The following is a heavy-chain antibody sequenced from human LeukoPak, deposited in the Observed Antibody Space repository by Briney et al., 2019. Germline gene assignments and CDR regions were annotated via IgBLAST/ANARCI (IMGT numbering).Heavy chain of an antibody. Sequence: GGSLRLSCAASGFSVSSNYINWVRQAPGKGPEWVSVIYSGGSTYYADSVKGRFTISRDNSKNTVYLQMNSLRAEDTAVYYCARARYFVPYYFDYWGQGTLVTVSS. D-gene: IGHD3-9*01. CDR1: GFSVSSNY. CDR3: ARARYFVPYYFDY. V-gene: IGHV3-53*01. CDR2: IYSGGST. J-gene: IGHJ4*02.